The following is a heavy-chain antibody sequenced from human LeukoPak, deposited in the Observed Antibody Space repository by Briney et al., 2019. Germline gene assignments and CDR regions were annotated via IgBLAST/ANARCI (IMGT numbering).Heavy chain of an antibody. CDR2: IYYSGST. CDR1: GGSIRSTSYY. D-gene: IGHD3-3*02. Sequence: PSETLSLTCTVSGGSIRSTSYYWGWIRQPPGQGLEWIGSIYYSGSTYYNPSLESRVTVSVDTSKNQFSLNLNSVTGADTAVYYCARPVQTQISWGQGTLVIVSS. CDR3: ARPVQTQIS. J-gene: IGHJ4*02. V-gene: IGHV4-39*01.